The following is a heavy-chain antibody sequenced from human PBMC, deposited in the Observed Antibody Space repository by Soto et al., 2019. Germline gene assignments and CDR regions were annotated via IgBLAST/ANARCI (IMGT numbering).Heavy chain of an antibody. CDR1: GGTFSSYA. CDR3: ARESRYCSGGSCYFLPGIDY. Sequence: QVQLVQSGAEVKKPGSSVKVSCKASGGTFSSYAISWVRQAPGQGLEWMGGIIPIFGTANYAQKFQGRVTITADESTSTAYMELSSLRSEDTDVYYWARESRYCSGGSCYFLPGIDYWGQGTLVTVSS. J-gene: IGHJ4*02. CDR2: IIPIFGTA. V-gene: IGHV1-69*12. D-gene: IGHD2-15*01.